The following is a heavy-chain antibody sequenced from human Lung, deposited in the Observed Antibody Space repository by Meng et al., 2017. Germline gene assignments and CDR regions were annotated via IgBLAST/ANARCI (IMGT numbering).Heavy chain of an antibody. J-gene: IGHJ4*02. CDR1: VGSFSGYQ. CDR2: INHRGRT. Sequence: QVQLQQWGVGELTPSETLSLTCAVYVGSFSGYQWNWIRQSPGKGLEWIGDINHRGRTNYNPSLKSRVTISVDTSKNQFSLKLSSVTAADTAVYYCARDQGGAGGYWGQGTLVTVSS. CDR3: ARDQGGAGGY. D-gene: IGHD2-15*01. V-gene: IGHV4-34*01.